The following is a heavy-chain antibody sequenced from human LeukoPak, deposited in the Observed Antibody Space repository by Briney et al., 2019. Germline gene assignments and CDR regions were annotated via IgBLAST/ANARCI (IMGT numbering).Heavy chain of an antibody. V-gene: IGHV4-59*01. Sequence: PSETLSLTCTVSGGSITNYYWNWIRQPPGKGLEWIGYVFYSGSTNYNPSLKSRVTISVDTSKNQFSLKLTSVTAVDTALYYCARDAVTYDAFDIWGQGTMVTVSS. J-gene: IGHJ3*02. CDR2: VFYSGST. CDR1: GGSITNYY. D-gene: IGHD2-21*02. CDR3: ARDAVTYDAFDI.